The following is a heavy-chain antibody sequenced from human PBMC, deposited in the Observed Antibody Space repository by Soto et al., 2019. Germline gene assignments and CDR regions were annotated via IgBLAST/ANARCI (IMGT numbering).Heavy chain of an antibody. CDR1: GYTFTSYA. Sequence: QVQLVQSGAEVKKPGASVKVSCKASGYTFTSYAMHWVRQAPGQRLEWMGWINAGNGNTKYSQKFQGRVTITRDTSASTAYMELSSLRFEDTAVYYCARDHDILTGYPPVYYYYGMDVWGQGTTVTVSS. V-gene: IGHV1-3*01. CDR3: ARDHDILTGYPPVYYYYGMDV. D-gene: IGHD3-9*01. CDR2: INAGNGNT. J-gene: IGHJ6*02.